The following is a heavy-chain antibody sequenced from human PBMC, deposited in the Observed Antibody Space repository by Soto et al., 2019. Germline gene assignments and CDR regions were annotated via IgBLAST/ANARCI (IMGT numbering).Heavy chain of an antibody. CDR2: IYYSGTT. D-gene: IGHD6-13*01. J-gene: IGHJ6*02. CDR1: GGSISSGGYY. V-gene: IGHV4-31*03. CDR3: ARSPYLAAAPDV. Sequence: SETLSLTCTVSGGSISSGGYYWSWIRQHPGKGLEWIGYIYYSGTTYYNPSLKSRVTISVDKSKNQFSLKLSSVTAADTAVYYCARSPYLAAAPDVWGQGTTVTVSS.